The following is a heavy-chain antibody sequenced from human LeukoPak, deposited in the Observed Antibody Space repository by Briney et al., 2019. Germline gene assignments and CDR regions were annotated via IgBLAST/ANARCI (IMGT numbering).Heavy chain of an antibody. CDR3: ATARADYGDYNSYYYMDV. CDR2: VYSSGST. J-gene: IGHJ6*03. Sequence: SQTLSLTCTVSGDSMSGDSYFWSWIRQPAGKGLEWIGRVYSSGSTYYNPSFEIRVTISLDTSQSHFSLRLTSVTAADTAVYYCATARADYGDYNSYYYMDVWGKGTTVTVSS. V-gene: IGHV4-61*02. D-gene: IGHD4-17*01. CDR1: GDSMSGDSYF.